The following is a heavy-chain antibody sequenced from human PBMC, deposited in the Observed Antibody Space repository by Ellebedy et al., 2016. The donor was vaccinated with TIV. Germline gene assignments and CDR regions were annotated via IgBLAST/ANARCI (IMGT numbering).Heavy chain of an antibody. D-gene: IGHD2-15*01. CDR2: FYHAGTT. J-gene: IGHJ5*02. Sequence: MPSETLSLTCTVSGNSITSANFFWGCIRQPPGKGLEWIGSFYHAGTTHYNPSLKSRATISEDTSKNQFSLRLTSVTAADTAVYYCARSRHYCSGGTCYPNWFDPWGQGTLVTVSS. CDR3: ARSRHYCSGGTCYPNWFDP. CDR1: GNSITSANFF. V-gene: IGHV4-39*01.